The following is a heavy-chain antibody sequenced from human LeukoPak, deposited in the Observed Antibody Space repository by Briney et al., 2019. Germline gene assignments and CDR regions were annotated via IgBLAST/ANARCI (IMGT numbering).Heavy chain of an antibody. D-gene: IGHD3-10*01. CDR2: IIPIFGTA. CDR1: GGTFSNYA. V-gene: IGHV1-69*13. CDR3: ARGRFGLLWFGELER. J-gene: IGHJ4*02. Sequence: SVKVSCKASGGTFSNYAISWVRQAPGQGLEWMGGIIPIFGTANYAQKFQGRVTITADESTSTAYMELSSLKSEDTAVYYCARGRFGLLWFGELERWGQGTLVTVSS.